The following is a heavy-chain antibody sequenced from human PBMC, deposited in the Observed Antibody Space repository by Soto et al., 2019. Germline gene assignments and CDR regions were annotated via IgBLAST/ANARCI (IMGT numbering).Heavy chain of an antibody. Sequence: QVQLVESGGGVVQPGRSLRLSCAASGFTFSTYGMHWVRQAPGKGLEWVAVIWYDGGNKYYTDSVKGRFIISRDNSKNTLYLQMNSLRAEDTALYYCARHFYGDAAPTFFDIWGQGTMVTVSS. CDR3: ARHFYGDAAPTFFDI. V-gene: IGHV3-33*01. J-gene: IGHJ3*02. D-gene: IGHD4-17*01. CDR2: IWYDGGNK. CDR1: GFTFSTYG.